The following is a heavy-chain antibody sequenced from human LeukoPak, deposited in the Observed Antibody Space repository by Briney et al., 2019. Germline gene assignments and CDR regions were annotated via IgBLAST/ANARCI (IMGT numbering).Heavy chain of an antibody. D-gene: IGHD2-2*01. CDR1: GYTFTSYD. J-gene: IGHJ4*02. CDR3: ARTKPPCTSCLLLDY. CDR2: MNPNSGNT. Sequence: GASVKVSCKASGYTFTSYDINWVRQATGQGLEWMGWMNPNSGNTGYAQKFQGRVTMTRNTSISTAYMELNRLISDDTAVYYCARTKPPCTSCLLLDYWGQGTLVTVSS. V-gene: IGHV1-8*01.